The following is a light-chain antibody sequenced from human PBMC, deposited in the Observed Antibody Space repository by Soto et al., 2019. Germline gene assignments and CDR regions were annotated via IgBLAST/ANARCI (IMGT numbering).Light chain of an antibody. V-gene: IGLV2-14*01. Sequence: QSALTQPASVSGSPGQSITISCTGTSSGIGGYHYVSWYQQCPGKAPKLMLFGVSDRPSGVSNGFSGSKSGTTASLTISGLQAEDEAEYYCSSYKPSGTIVVFAGGTALTVL. CDR1: SSGIGGYHY. CDR2: GVS. CDR3: SSYKPSGTIVV. J-gene: IGLJ2*01.